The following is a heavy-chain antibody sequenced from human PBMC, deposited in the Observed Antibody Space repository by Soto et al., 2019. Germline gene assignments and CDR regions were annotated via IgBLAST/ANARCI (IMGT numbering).Heavy chain of an antibody. Sequence: QVQLVQSGTEVKKPGASVRVSCKASGYTFTSYYMHWVRQAPGQGLEWMGIINPSSGSTSYAQKFQGRVNMTRDTSTSTVYMELSSLRSEDTAVYYCARILVAYSSDYWGQGTLVTVSS. V-gene: IGHV1-46*03. CDR3: ARILVAYSSDY. J-gene: IGHJ4*02. D-gene: IGHD2-21*01. CDR1: GYTFTSYY. CDR2: INPSSGST.